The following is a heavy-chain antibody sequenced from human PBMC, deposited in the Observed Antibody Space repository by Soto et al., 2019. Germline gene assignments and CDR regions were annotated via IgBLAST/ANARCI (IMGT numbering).Heavy chain of an antibody. V-gene: IGHV1-18*01. CDR3: ARDESIAVAGLFDY. D-gene: IGHD6-19*01. Sequence: GASVKVSCKASGYTFTSYGISWVRQAPGQGLEWMGWISAYNGNTNYAQKLQGRVTMTTDTSTSTAYMELRSLRSDDTAVYYCARDESIAVAGLFDYWGQGTLVTVSS. J-gene: IGHJ4*02. CDR1: GYTFTSYG. CDR2: ISAYNGNT.